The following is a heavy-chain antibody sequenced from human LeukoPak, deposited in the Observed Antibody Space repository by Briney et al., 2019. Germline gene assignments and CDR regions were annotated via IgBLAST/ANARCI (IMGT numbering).Heavy chain of an antibody. V-gene: IGHV4-4*07. D-gene: IGHD1-26*01. Sequence: SETLSLTCTVSGGSISGYDWSWIRQPAGKGLEWIGRIYTNENTNYNPSLKSRVTISVDTSKNQFSLKLRSVTAADTAVYYCARVGGSYSTGIDYWGQGTLVTVSS. CDR1: GGSISGYD. CDR3: ARVGGSYSTGIDY. CDR2: IYTNENT. J-gene: IGHJ4*02.